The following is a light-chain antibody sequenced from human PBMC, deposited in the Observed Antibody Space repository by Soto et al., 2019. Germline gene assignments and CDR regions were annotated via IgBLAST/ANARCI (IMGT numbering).Light chain of an antibody. CDR3: ISSKRSNTLM. Sequence: QSALTQPASVSGSPGQSITISCTGTSSDVGDYNYVSWYQQHPREAPKLMIYEVSNRPSGVSNRFSGSKSGNTAFLTISGLQAEDESDYFCISSKRSNTLMFGGGTKLTVL. CDR2: EVS. CDR1: SSDVGDYNY. V-gene: IGLV2-14*01. J-gene: IGLJ3*02.